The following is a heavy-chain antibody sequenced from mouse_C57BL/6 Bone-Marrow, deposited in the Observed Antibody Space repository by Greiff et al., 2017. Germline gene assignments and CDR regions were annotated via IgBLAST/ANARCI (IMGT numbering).Heavy chain of an antibody. CDR1: EFEFPSHD. Sequence: EVQRVESGGGLVQPGESLKLSCASYEFEFPSHDMSWVRKTPEKRLELVASINSDGGSTYYPDTMERRFIISRDNTKKTLYLQMSSLRSEDTALYYGSRCGYDYGVAYWGQGTLVTVSA. J-gene: IGHJ3*01. CDR3: SRCGYDYGVAY. V-gene: IGHV5-2*01. CDR2: INSDGGST. D-gene: IGHD2-4*01.